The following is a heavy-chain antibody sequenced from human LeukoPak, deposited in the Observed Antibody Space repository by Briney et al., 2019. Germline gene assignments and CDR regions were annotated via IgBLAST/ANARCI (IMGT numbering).Heavy chain of an antibody. Sequence: GGSLRLSCVASGFTFSTSIMHWVRQAPGKGLVWVSRINSDGSSTSYADSVKGRFTISRDNAKNTLYLQMNSLRAEDTAVYYCARVRAQTSSLGYWGQGTLVTVSS. CDR1: GFTFSTSI. J-gene: IGHJ4*02. D-gene: IGHD3-16*01. CDR2: INSDGSST. V-gene: IGHV3-74*01. CDR3: ARVRAQTSSLGY.